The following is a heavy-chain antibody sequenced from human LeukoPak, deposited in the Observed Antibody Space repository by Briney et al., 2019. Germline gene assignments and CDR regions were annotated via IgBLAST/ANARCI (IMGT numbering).Heavy chain of an antibody. J-gene: IGHJ6*03. Sequence: SETLSLTRTVSGDSISDDYYTWMRQPAGKGLEWIGRIHSGGTTNYNPSLMSRVTLSIDKSKKHISLRLTSVTAADTALYYCARDNGSGYTKGYEHYYYYLDVWGKGTTVTVSS. D-gene: IGHD3-3*02. V-gene: IGHV4-4*07. CDR3: ARDNGSGYTKGYEHYYYYLDV. CDR2: IHSGGTT. CDR1: GDSISDDY.